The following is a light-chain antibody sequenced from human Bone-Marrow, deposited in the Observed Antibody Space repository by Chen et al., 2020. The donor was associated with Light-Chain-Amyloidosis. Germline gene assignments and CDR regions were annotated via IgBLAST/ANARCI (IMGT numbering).Light chain of an antibody. CDR3: LQDYSHPWT. CDR1: QGIRND. V-gene: IGKV1-6*01. CDR2: VAS. J-gene: IGKJ1*01. Sequence: AIQMTQSPSSLSASVGDRVTITCRASQGIRNDVGWYQQKPGKAPKLLINVASNLERGVPSRFGGSGWGTDFTLTISSRQPEEFAAYYCLQDYSHPWTFGQGTKVEIQ.